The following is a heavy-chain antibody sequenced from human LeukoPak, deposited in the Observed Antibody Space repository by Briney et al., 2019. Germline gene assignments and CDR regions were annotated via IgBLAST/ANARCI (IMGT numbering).Heavy chain of an antibody. CDR1: GGSISSDNNY. CDR3: ARMALADYFDY. D-gene: IGHD6-19*01. Sequence: SETLSLTCTVSGGSISSDNNYWGWIRQPPGRGLEWIASIYYSGSTQYNPSLRSRVTISVDTSKNQFSLKLSSVTAPDPAVYYCARMALADYFDYWGQGSLVTVSS. V-gene: IGHV4-39*01. CDR2: IYYSGST. J-gene: IGHJ4*02.